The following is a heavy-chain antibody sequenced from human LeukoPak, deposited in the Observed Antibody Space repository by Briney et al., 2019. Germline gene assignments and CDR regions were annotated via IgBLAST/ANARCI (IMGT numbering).Heavy chain of an antibody. CDR2: SSAYNGNT. D-gene: IGHD5-18*01. J-gene: IGHJ4*02. CDR1: GYSFTSFG. Sequence: GASVKVSCKASGYSFTSFGISWVRQAPRQGLEWMGWSSAYNGNTNYVQKFQGRVTMTTDTSTSTAYMELRSLRSDDTAVFYCVRDLGVDTSMIFFDFWGQGTLVTVSS. CDR3: VRDLGVDTSMIFFDF. V-gene: IGHV1-18*01.